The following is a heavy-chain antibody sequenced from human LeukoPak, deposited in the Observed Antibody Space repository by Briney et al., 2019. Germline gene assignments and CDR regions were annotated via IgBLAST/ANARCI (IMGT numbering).Heavy chain of an antibody. CDR1: GITFSSYW. V-gene: IGHV3-7*01. CDR2: IKYDGSEK. Sequence: PGGSLRLSCEVSGITFSSYWMTWVRQAPGKGLEWVANIKYDGSEKYYVDSVKGRFTISRDNSKNSLFLQMNSLRADDTAVYYCARDGIAVVGAFDIWGQETMVTVSS. D-gene: IGHD6-19*01. J-gene: IGHJ3*02. CDR3: ARDGIAVVGAFDI.